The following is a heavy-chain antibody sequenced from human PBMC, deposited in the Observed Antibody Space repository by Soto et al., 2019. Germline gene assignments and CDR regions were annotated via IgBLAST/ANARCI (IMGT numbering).Heavy chain of an antibody. J-gene: IGHJ4*02. CDR3: ARENIFGVVREYYFDY. Sequence: ASVKVSCKASGYRFTAYHMHWVRQAPGQGLEWMGWINPNSGVTNYAQKFQDWVTVTRDTSISTVYMELSRLKSDDTAVYYCARENIFGVVREYYFDYWGQGPLVTVSS. D-gene: IGHD3-3*01. CDR1: GYRFTAYH. CDR2: INPNSGVT. V-gene: IGHV1-2*04.